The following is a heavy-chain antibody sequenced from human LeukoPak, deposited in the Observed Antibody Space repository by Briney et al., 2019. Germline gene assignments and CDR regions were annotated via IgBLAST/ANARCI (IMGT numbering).Heavy chain of an antibody. D-gene: IGHD3-3*01. CDR2: IKQDGGEK. J-gene: IGHJ4*02. CDR3: ARDGPITSFGVVSNYFDY. CDR1: GFLFSRYW. Sequence: GGSLRLSCAASGFLFSRYWMSWARQARGKGLEGVANIKQDGGEKYCVDSVRGRFTISRDNAKNSLYLQMNSLRAEDTAVYYCARDGPITSFGVVSNYFDYWGQGTLVTVCS. V-gene: IGHV3-7*01.